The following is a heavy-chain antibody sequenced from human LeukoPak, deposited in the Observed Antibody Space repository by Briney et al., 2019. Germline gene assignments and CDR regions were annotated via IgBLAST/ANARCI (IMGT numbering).Heavy chain of an antibody. Sequence: ASVKVSCKASGYTFTTYPMNWVRQAPGQGLEWMGWINTNTGNPTYAQGFTGRFVFSLDTSVSTAYLQISSLKADDTAVYYCARHRGEDSYHPYYYYMDVWGKGTTVTVSS. J-gene: IGHJ6*03. CDR3: ARHRGEDSYHPYYYYMDV. CDR1: GYTFTTYP. D-gene: IGHD5-18*01. CDR2: INTNTGNP. V-gene: IGHV7-4-1*02.